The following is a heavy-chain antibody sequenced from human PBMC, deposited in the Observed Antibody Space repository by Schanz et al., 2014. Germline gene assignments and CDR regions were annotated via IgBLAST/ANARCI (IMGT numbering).Heavy chain of an antibody. Sequence: EVQLVESGGGLVQPGGSLRLSCAASGFTFSNYCMHWVRQAPGKGLVWVSRINGDGSRTAYADSVKGRFTISRDNSRNTLYLQMNSLRAEDTAVYYCVRDSFFAFDYWGQGTLVTVSS. CDR1: GFTFSNYC. CDR2: INGDGSRT. CDR3: VRDSFFAFDY. J-gene: IGHJ4*02. D-gene: IGHD3-3*01. V-gene: IGHV3-74*01.